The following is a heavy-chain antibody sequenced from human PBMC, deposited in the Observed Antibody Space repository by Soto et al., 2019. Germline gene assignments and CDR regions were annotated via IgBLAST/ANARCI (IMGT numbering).Heavy chain of an antibody. J-gene: IGHJ6*02. CDR3: VGAIVVVQAANQYYYYGMDV. CDR2: ISSNGGST. Sequence: LRLSCSASGFTFSSYAMHWVRQAPGKGLEYVSAISSNGGSTYYADSVKGRFTISRDNSKNTLYLQMSSLRAEDTAVYYCVGAIVVVQAANQYYYYGMDVWGQGTTVTVSS. CDR1: GFTFSSYA. V-gene: IGHV3-64D*06. D-gene: IGHD2-2*01.